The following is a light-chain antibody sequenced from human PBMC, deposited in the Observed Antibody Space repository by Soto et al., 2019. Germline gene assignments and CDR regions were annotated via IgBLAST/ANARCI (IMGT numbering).Light chain of an antibody. CDR1: SSNIGAGYD. Sequence: VLTQPPSVSGAPGQRVTISCTGSSSNIGAGYDVHWYQQLPGTAPKLLIYGNSNRPSGVPDRFSGSKSGTSASLAITGLQAEDEADYYCQSYDSSLRGSVFGGGTQLTVL. V-gene: IGLV1-40*01. CDR2: GNS. CDR3: QSYDSSLRGSV. J-gene: IGLJ7*01.